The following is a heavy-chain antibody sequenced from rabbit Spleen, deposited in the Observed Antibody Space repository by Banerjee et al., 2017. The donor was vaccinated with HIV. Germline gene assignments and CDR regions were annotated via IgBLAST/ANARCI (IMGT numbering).Heavy chain of an antibody. Sequence: QEQLEETGGGLVQPGGSLRLSCKTSGFDFSTYSMSWVRQAPGKGLEWVACAYAGSSGSTYSATWAKGRFTISKTSSTTVTLQMTSLTAADTATYFCARDTGTSFSTYGMDLWGQGTLVTVS. CDR3: ARDTGTSFSTYGMDL. D-gene: IGHD8-1*01. J-gene: IGHJ6*01. CDR2: AYAGSSGST. V-gene: IGHV1S45*01. CDR1: GFDFSTYS.